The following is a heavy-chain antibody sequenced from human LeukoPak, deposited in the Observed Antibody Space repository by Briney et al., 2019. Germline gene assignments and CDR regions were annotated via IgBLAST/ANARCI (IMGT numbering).Heavy chain of an antibody. CDR3: AREREPGGYGGNPGSY. Sequence: SGGSLRLSCAASGFTFSSYEMNWVRQAPGKGLEWVSYISSSGSTIYYADSVKGRFTISRDNAKNSLYLQMNSLRAEDTAVYYCAREREPGGYGGNPGSYWGQGTLVTVSS. V-gene: IGHV3-48*03. CDR2: ISSSGSTI. CDR1: GFTFSSYE. D-gene: IGHD4-23*01. J-gene: IGHJ4*02.